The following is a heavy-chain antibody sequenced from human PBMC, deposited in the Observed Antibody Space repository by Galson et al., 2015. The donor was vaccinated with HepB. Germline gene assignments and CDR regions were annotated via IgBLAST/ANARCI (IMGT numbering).Heavy chain of an antibody. CDR2: ISGNGDST. J-gene: IGHJ5*01. Sequence: SLRLSCAASGFTFANYVMNWVRQAPGKGLEWVSSISGNGDSTFYADSVKGRFTVSRDNSNNMLYLQMNSLRAEDAGLYFCAKGYGLFDSWGRGILVTVSS. V-gene: IGHV3-23*01. CDR1: GFTFANYV. CDR3: AKGYGLFDS. D-gene: IGHD5-18*01.